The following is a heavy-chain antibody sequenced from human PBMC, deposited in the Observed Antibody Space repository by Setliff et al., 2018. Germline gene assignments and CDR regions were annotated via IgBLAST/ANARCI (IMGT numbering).Heavy chain of an antibody. Sequence: KTSETLSLTCAVSGYSISSGYYWGWIRQPPGKGLEWIGSIYHSGSTYYNPSLKSRVTISVYTSKNQFSLKLSSVTAADTAVYYCARHVLGYSSSYNWFDPWGQGTLVTVSS. V-gene: IGHV4-38-2*01. CDR2: IYHSGST. CDR1: GYSISSGYY. D-gene: IGHD6-6*01. J-gene: IGHJ5*02. CDR3: ARHVLGYSSSYNWFDP.